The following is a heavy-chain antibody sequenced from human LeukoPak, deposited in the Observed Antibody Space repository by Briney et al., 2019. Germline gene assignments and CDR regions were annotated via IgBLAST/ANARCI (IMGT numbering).Heavy chain of an antibody. CDR1: GFTFRSYW. CDR3: ARTRVFDY. CDR2: INSDGSTT. Sequence: GGSLRLSCAASGFTFRSYWMHWVRQAPGKGLLWVSRINSDGSTTSYADPVKGRFTISRDNAKNSLYLQMNNLRAEDTAVYYCARTRVFDYRGQGTLVTVSS. V-gene: IGHV3-74*01. D-gene: IGHD6-13*01. J-gene: IGHJ4*02.